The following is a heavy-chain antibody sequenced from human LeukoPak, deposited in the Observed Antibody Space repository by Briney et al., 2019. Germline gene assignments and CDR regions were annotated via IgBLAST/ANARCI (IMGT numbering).Heavy chain of an antibody. J-gene: IGHJ4*02. V-gene: IGHV3-64*01. Sequence: GGSLRLSCAASGFTFSSYAMHWVRQAPGKGLEYVSAISSNGGSTYYANSVKGRFTISRDNSKSTLYLQMGSLRAEDMAVYYCARAGKRGYGILTGYYAYWGQGTLVTVSS. D-gene: IGHD3-9*01. CDR2: ISSNGGST. CDR3: ARAGKRGYGILTGYYAY. CDR1: GFTFSSYA.